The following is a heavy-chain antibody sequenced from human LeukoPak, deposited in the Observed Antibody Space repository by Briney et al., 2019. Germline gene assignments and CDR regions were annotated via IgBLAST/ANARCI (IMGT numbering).Heavy chain of an antibody. CDR1: GYTFTGYY. V-gene: IGHV1-46*01. CDR2: INPSGGST. CDR3: ARGSSNIAARNNWFDP. Sequence: WASVKVSCKASGYTFTGYYMHWVRQAPGQGLEWMGIINPSGGSTSYAQKFQGRVTMTRDTSTSTVYMELSSLRSEDTAVYYCARGSSNIAARNNWFDPWGQGTLVTVSS. J-gene: IGHJ5*02. D-gene: IGHD6-6*01.